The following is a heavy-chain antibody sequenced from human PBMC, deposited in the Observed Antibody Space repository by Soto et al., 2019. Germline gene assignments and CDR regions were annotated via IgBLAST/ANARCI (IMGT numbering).Heavy chain of an antibody. Sequence: SETLSLTCTVSGGSITGGSISSTTYYWGWMRQPPGKGLECIASFFIGGNTYYNPSLKSRVTTSVDTSKNQFSLKLSSVTAADTAVYYCAVLHYYGSGSYYNDYYYGMDVWGQGTTVTVSS. J-gene: IGHJ6*02. D-gene: IGHD3-10*01. CDR1: GGSITGGSISSTTYY. CDR2: FFIGGNT. CDR3: AVLHYYGSGSYYNDYYYGMDV. V-gene: IGHV4-39*07.